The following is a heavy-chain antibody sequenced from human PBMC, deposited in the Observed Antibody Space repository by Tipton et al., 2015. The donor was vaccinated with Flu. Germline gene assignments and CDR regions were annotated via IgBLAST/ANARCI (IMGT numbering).Heavy chain of an antibody. CDR2: IYYTGNT. CDR1: GDSLISSSYS. CDR3: AQARYFHFDS. J-gene: IGHJ4*02. Sequence: LRLSCTVSGDSLISSSYSWAWIPQGPGRGLEWIGTIYYTGNTFYNPSLQSRLTLSLDASKSQFSLTVRSVTAADTAVYYCAQARYFHFDSWGQGRPVTVSS. V-gene: IGHV4-39*07. D-gene: IGHD2-21*01.